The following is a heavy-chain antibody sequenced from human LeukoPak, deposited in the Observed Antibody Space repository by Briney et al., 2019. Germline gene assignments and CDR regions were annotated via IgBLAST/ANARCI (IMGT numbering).Heavy chain of an antibody. J-gene: IGHJ5*02. V-gene: IGHV3-9*01. CDR1: GFTFDDYA. Sequence: PGGSLRLSCAASGFTFDDYAMHWVRQAPGKGLEWVSGISWNSGSIGYADSVKGRFTISRDNAKNSLYLQMNSLRAEDTAVYYCAKDHEEWLVRGSWFDPWGQGTLVTVSS. CDR2: ISWNSGSI. D-gene: IGHD6-19*01. CDR3: AKDHEEWLVRGSWFDP.